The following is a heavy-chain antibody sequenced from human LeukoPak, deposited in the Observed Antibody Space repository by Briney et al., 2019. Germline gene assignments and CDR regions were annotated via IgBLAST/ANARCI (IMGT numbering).Heavy chain of an antibody. CDR3: ATDFWSGTNIIDY. D-gene: IGHD3-3*01. V-gene: IGHV4-59*08. J-gene: IGHJ4*02. Sequence: SETLSLTCTVSGGSISSYYWSWIRQPPGKGLEWIGYIYYSGSTNYNPSLKSRVTISVDTSKNQFSLKLSSVTAADTAVYYCATDFWSGTNIIDYWGQGTLVTVSS. CDR1: GGSISSYY. CDR2: IYYSGST.